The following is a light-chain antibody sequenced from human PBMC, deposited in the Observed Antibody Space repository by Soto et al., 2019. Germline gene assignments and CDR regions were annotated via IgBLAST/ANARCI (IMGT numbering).Light chain of an antibody. J-gene: IGKJ1*01. CDR3: QQFNTYPRT. CDR2: DAS. CDR1: QGISSA. V-gene: IGKV1-13*02. Sequence: AIHLTQSPSSLYASVGDRVTITCRASQGISSALAWYQQKAGQAPNLLIYDASNLESGVPSRFSGSGSGTDFTLTISSLQPEDFATYYCQQFNTYPRTFGQGTKVEVK.